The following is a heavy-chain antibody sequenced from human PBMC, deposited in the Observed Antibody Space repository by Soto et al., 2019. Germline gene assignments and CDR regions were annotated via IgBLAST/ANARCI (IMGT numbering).Heavy chain of an antibody. CDR3: ARGVRGLYGKDV. D-gene: IGHD3-10*01. CDR1: GFTFSDYW. Sequence: EVQLVESGGGLAQPGGSLRLSCAASGFTFSDYWIHWVRQAPGKGLMWVSRINGDGSSTNYADSVKGRFTISRDNANNTLYLQMNSLRAEDTAVYYCARGVRGLYGKDVWGQGTTVTVSS. CDR2: INGDGSST. J-gene: IGHJ6*02. V-gene: IGHV3-74*01.